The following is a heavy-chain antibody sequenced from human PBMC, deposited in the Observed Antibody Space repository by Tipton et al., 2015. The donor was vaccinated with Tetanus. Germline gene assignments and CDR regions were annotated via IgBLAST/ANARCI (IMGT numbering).Heavy chain of an antibody. CDR2: ILYKGGT. V-gene: IGHV4-61*01. D-gene: IGHD3-3*01. J-gene: IGHJ4*02. CDR3: ARIHDFWSGYFDF. CDR1: GGSVSSGSYY. Sequence: TLSLTCTVSGGSVSSGSYYWSWVRQPPGKGLEYIGYILYKGGTNCNPSLKSRVIISADASKNQFSLKLSSVTAADTAVYYCARIHDFWSGYFDFWGQGTLVSVSS.